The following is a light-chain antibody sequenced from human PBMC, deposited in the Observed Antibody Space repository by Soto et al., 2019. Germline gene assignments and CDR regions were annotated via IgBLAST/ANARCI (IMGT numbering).Light chain of an antibody. V-gene: IGKV3-15*01. Sequence: EIMLTQTPATLPASPGDAITLSCRASQRIGRDLAWYQQRGGQAPRLLMYGPSTRATGVPARFSGSGSGAEATLTISNLQPDDFAVYYCQQYNDWPPSFGGGTKVEI. CDR2: GPS. CDR3: QQYNDWPPS. J-gene: IGKJ4*01. CDR1: QRIGRD.